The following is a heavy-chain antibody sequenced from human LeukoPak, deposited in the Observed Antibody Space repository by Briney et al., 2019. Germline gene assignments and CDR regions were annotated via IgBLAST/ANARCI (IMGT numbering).Heavy chain of an antibody. D-gene: IGHD3-22*01. CDR3: ARGSANYYDSSGYPGP. CDR2: IIPIFGTA. V-gene: IGHV1-69*05. J-gene: IGHJ5*02. CDR1: GGTSSSYA. Sequence: GASVKVSCKASGGTSSSYAITWVRQAPGQGFECMGGIIPIFGTANYAQKFQGRVTITTDESTSTAYMELSSLRSEDTAVYYCARGSANYYDSSGYPGPWGQGTLVTVSS.